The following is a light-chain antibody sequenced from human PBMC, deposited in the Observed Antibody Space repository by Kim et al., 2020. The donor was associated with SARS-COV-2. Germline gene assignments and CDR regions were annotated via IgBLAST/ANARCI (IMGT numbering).Light chain of an antibody. CDR1: NSDVGRYNY. J-gene: IGLJ2*01. CDR2: EVN. Sequence: QSALTQPPSASGSPGQSVTISCTGTNSDVGRYNYVSWYQQHPGKAPKLIIYEVNKRPSGVPDRFSGSKSGNTASLTVSGLQAEDEADYYCSPYAGSDNLIFAGGTQLTVL. CDR3: SPYAGSDNLI. V-gene: IGLV2-8*01.